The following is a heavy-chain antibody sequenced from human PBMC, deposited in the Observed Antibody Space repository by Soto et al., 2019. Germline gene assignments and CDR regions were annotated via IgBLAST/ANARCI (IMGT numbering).Heavy chain of an antibody. CDR3: ARPSGSYLYYFDY. V-gene: IGHV4-39*01. J-gene: IGHJ4*02. Sequence: SETLSLTCTVSGGSISSSSYYWGWIRQPPGKGLEWIGSIYYSGSTYYNQSLKSRVTISVDTSKNQFSLKLSSVTAADTAVYYCARPSGSYLYYFDYWGQGTLVTVSS. CDR2: IYYSGST. D-gene: IGHD1-26*01. CDR1: GGSISSSSYY.